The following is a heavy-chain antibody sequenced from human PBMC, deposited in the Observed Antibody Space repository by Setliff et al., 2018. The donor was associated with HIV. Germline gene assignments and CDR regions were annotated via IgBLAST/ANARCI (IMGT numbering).Heavy chain of an antibody. CDR3: AGDSGYPSNWFDP. CDR1: GGSISRDSFY. V-gene: IGHV4-39*02. D-gene: IGHD3-22*01. Sequence: SETLSLTCTVSGGSISRDSFYWGWFRQPPGEGLEWIGSIYYGGTTYYAPSLETRLTISVDTSTYQFSLKLTSVTAADTAMYFCAGDSGYPSNWFDPWGQGILVTVSS. J-gene: IGHJ5*02. CDR2: IYYGGTT.